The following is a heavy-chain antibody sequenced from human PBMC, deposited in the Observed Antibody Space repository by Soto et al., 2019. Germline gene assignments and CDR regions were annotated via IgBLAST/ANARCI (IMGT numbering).Heavy chain of an antibody. CDR1: GFTFSSYA. J-gene: IGHJ3*02. CDR3: AKDLCSGGSCLPGLI. V-gene: IGHV3-23*01. CDR2: ISGSGGST. D-gene: IGHD2-15*01. Sequence: EVQLLESGGGLVQPGGSLRLSCAASGFTFSSYAMSWVRQAPGKGLEWVSAISGSGGSTYYADSVKGRFTISRDNSKNTLYLQTNSLRAEYTAVYYCAKDLCSGGSCLPGLIWGQGTMVTVSS.